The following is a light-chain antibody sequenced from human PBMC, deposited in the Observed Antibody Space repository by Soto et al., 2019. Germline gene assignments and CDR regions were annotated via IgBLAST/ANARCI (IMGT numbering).Light chain of an antibody. J-gene: IGKJ1*01. Sequence: EIQMTQSPSSLSASVGDRVTITCRASQSISSYLNWYQQKPGKAPKLLIYAASSLQSGVPSRFSGSGSGTDFTLTIRSLQPEDFATYHCQQLSSYPVTFGQGTKVDI. CDR2: AAS. V-gene: IGKV1-39*01. CDR1: QSISSY. CDR3: QQLSSYPVT.